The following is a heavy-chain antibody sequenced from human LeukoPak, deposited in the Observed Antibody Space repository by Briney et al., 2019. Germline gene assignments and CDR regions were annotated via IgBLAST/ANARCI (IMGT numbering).Heavy chain of an antibody. Sequence: SETLSLTCTVSGGSISSYYWSWIRQPPGKGLEWIGYIYYSGSTNYNPSLKSRVTISVDTSKDQFSLKLRSVTAADTAVYYCERAAPPSYFDRSEGGFDPWGQGTLVTVSS. CDR2: IYYSGST. CDR1: GGSISSYY. D-gene: IGHD3-9*01. CDR3: ERAAPPSYFDRSEGGFDP. V-gene: IGHV4-59*01. J-gene: IGHJ5*02.